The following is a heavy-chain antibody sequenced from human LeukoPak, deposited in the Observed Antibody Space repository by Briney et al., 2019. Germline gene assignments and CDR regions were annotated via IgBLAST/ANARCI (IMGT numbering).Heavy chain of an antibody. CDR3: ARGGGYCSSTSCALAPFDY. CDR2: ISAYNGNT. V-gene: IGHV1-18*01. Sequence: ASVKVSCKASGYTFTSYGISWVRQAPGQGLEWMGWISAYNGNTNYAQKLQGRVTMTTDTSTSTAYMELRSLRSDDTAVYYCARGGGYCSSTSCALAPFDYWGQGTLVTVSS. D-gene: IGHD2-2*01. J-gene: IGHJ4*02. CDR1: GYTFTSYG.